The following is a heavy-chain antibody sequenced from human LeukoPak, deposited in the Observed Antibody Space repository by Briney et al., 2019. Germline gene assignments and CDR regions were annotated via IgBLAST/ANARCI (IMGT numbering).Heavy chain of an antibody. V-gene: IGHV4-59*01. Sequence: SETLSLTCTVSGGSISSYYWSWIRQPPGKGLEWIGYIYYSGSTNYNPSLKSRVTISRDTSKNQFSLKLSSVTAADTAVYYCARKKDWENAFDIWGQGTMVTVSS. CDR2: IYYSGST. J-gene: IGHJ3*02. CDR3: ARKKDWENAFDI. CDR1: GGSISSYY. D-gene: IGHD1-26*01.